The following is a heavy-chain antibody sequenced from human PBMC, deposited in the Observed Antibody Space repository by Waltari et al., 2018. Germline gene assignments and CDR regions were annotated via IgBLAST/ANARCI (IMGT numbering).Heavy chain of an antibody. D-gene: IGHD3-3*01. J-gene: IGHJ4*02. CDR1: GVGFSLKC. Sequence: EVQLVESGGGLFQVGGSLRLSCVASGVGFSLKCMRWFRQAPGKGLEWLANINQDGSEKYSVDAVKGRFTISRDNAKNSLFLQMNSLRAEDTAVYYCAKYDFWTGYSFDCWGQGTLVTVSS. CDR2: INQDGSEK. CDR3: AKYDFWTGYSFDC. V-gene: IGHV3-7*01.